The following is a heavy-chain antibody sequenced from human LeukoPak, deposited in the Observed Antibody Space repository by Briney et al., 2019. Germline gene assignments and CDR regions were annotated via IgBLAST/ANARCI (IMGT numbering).Heavy chain of an antibody. V-gene: IGHV3-30*02. CDR3: ARDDYGGPIDY. J-gene: IGHJ4*02. CDR2: IPYDGSNK. CDR1: GFTFSNYG. D-gene: IGHD4/OR15-4a*01. Sequence: SGXSLRLSCAASGFTFSNYGMHWVRQVPGKGLEWVAFIPYDGSNKYYADSLKGRFTISRDNAKNTLYLQMNSLRAEDTAVYYCARDDYGGPIDYWGQGTLVTVSS.